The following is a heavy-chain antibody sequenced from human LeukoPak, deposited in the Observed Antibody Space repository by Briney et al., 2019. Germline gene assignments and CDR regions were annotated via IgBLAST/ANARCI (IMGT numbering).Heavy chain of an antibody. J-gene: IGHJ4*02. CDR2: ISAYNGNT. CDR1: GYTFSNYG. D-gene: IGHD5-12*01. Sequence: ASVKVSCKASGYTFSNYGFSWVRQAPGQGLEWIGWISAYNGNTKSVQKLQGRVTMTTDNSTSTAYMELRSLRYDDTAVYYCARGVEWLRHLDYWGKGTLVTVSS. CDR3: ARGVEWLRHLDY. V-gene: IGHV1-18*01.